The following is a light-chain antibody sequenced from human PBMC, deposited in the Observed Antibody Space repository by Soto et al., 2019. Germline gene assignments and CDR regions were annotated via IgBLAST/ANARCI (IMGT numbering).Light chain of an antibody. Sequence: DIQMTQSPSTVSASVGDRVTITCRASQSISSWLAWYQQKPGKAPKLLIQKASSLESGVPSRFSGSGSGTXXXXAIXSLQPXXXXTYYCQQYSIFSLTFGGGTKVEIK. J-gene: IGKJ4*01. CDR1: QSISSW. CDR2: KAS. V-gene: IGKV1-5*03. CDR3: QQYSIFSLT.